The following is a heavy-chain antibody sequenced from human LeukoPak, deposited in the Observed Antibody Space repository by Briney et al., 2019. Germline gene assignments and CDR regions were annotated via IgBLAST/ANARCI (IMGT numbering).Heavy chain of an antibody. Sequence: GGSLRLSCAASGFTFSSYWMHWVRQAPGKGLVWVSRTNSDVSSTNYADSVKGRFTISRDNAKKTLYLQMNSLRAEDAAVYYCARGAPGIVGATSDYWGQGTLVTVSS. J-gene: IGHJ4*02. V-gene: IGHV3-74*01. CDR3: ARGAPGIVGATSDY. CDR2: TNSDVSST. D-gene: IGHD1-26*01. CDR1: GFTFSSYW.